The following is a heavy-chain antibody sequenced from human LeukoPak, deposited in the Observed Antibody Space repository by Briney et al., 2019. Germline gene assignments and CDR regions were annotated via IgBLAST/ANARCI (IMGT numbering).Heavy chain of an antibody. CDR3: ARDVRRALRFNNFYPYFGMDV. CDR2: SYPNGST. V-gene: IGHV4-59*01. J-gene: IGHJ6*04. D-gene: IGHD3-3*01. CDR1: GGPINFY. Sequence: SETLSLTCSVSGGPINFYWSWIRQSPGKGLEWIGCSYPNGSTGYNSSLKSRVTISLDTSKKQVSLMLNSVTAADTAVYYCARDVRRALRFNNFYPYFGMDVWGEGTTVIVST.